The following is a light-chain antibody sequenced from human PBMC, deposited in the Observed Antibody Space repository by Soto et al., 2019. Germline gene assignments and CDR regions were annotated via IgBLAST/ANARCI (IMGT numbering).Light chain of an antibody. J-gene: IGLJ2*01. CDR2: EVS. CDR1: SSDIGGYNY. Sequence: QSALTQPASVSGSPGQSITISCTGTSSDIGGYNYVSWYQQHPGKVPKLMIYEVSNRPSGVSNRFSGSKSGNTASLTISGVRAEDEADYYCTSYTSSSTFVVIGGGTKLTVL. V-gene: IGLV2-14*01. CDR3: TSYTSSSTFVV.